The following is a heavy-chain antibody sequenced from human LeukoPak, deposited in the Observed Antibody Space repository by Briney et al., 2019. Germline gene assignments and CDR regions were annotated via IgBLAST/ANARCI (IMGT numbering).Heavy chain of an antibody. CDR1: GFTFSSYW. Sequence: QSGGYLRLSCAASGFTFSSYWMHWVRQGPGKGLVWVSRINGDGSTTHYADSVKGRFTISRDNAKNTLYLQMNSLRAEDTAVYYCARVMVSGQRHMDVWGKGTTVTVSS. CDR2: INGDGSTT. D-gene: IGHD6-25*01. J-gene: IGHJ6*03. CDR3: ARVMVSGQRHMDV. V-gene: IGHV3-74*01.